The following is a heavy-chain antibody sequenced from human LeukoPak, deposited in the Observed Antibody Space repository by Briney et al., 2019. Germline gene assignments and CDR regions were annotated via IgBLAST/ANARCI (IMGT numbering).Heavy chain of an antibody. V-gene: IGHV3-43*01. Sequence: GGSLRLSCAASGFTFDDYTMHWVRQTPGKGLEWVSLISWDGGSTYYADSVKGRFTISRDNSKNSLYLQMNSLRTEDTALYYCAKAFSYSSSWYWAPDYWGQGTLVTVSS. D-gene: IGHD6-13*01. CDR1: GFTFDDYT. CDR2: ISWDGGST. J-gene: IGHJ4*02. CDR3: AKAFSYSSSWYWAPDY.